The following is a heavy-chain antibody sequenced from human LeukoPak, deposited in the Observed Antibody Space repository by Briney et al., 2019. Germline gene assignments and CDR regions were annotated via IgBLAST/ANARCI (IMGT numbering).Heavy chain of an antibody. D-gene: IGHD6-19*01. V-gene: IGHV4-59*01. J-gene: IGHJ4*02. CDR1: GGSISSYY. CDR3: ASSSAAPFFDY. Sequence: SETLSLTCTVSGGSISSYYWSWIRHPPGKGLEWIGYIYYSGSTNYNPSLKSRVTISVDTSKNQFSLKLSSVTAADTAVYYCASSSAAPFFDYWGQGTLVTVSS. CDR2: IYYSGST.